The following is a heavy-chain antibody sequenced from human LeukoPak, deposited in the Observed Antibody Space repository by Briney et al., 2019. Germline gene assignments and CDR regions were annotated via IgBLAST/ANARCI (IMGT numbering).Heavy chain of an antibody. J-gene: IGHJ5*02. V-gene: IGHV1-8*02. CDR1: GYTFTGYY. Sequence: ASVKVSCKASGYTFTGYYMHWVRQAPGQGLEWMGRINPNSGNTGYAQKFQGRVTMTRNTSISTAYMELSSLRSEDTAVYYCARARSGRAKNWFDPWGQGTLVTVSS. CDR2: INPNSGNT. CDR3: ARARSGRAKNWFDP. D-gene: IGHD3-10*01.